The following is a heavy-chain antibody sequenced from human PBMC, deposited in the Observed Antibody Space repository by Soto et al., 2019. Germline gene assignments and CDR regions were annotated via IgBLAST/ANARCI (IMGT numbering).Heavy chain of an antibody. J-gene: IGHJ4*02. Sequence: TLSLTWAVSGGSISRGGYSWSCIRQHPGKGLEWIGYIYYSGSTYYNPSLKSRVTISVDTSKNQFSLKLSSVTAADTAVYYCARVPSSGNHCDYWGPGTLVPSLQ. CDR2: IYYSGST. CDR3: ARVPSSGNHCDY. CDR1: GGSISRGGYS. V-gene: IGHV4-31*11. D-gene: IGHD3-22*01.